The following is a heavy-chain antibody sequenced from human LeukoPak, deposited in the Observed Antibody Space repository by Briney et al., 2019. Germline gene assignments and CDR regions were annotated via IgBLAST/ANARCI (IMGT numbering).Heavy chain of an antibody. V-gene: IGHV3-9*01. CDR2: ISWNSGSI. CDR3: AKDIRAVAVYYFDY. Sequence: GGSLRLSCAASGFTFDDYAMHWVRQAPGKGLEWVSGISWNSGSIGYADPVKGRFTISRDNAKNSLYLQMNSLRAEDTALYYCAKDIRAVAVYYFDYWGQGTLVTVSS. D-gene: IGHD6-19*01. J-gene: IGHJ4*02. CDR1: GFTFDDYA.